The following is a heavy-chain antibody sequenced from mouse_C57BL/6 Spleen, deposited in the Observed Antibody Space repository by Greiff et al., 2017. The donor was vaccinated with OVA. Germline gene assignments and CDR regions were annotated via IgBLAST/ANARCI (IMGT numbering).Heavy chain of an antibody. J-gene: IGHJ2*01. CDR1: GYAFSSSW. CDR3: ARSRETAQAQYYFDY. Sequence: VQLQQSGPELVKPGASVKISCKASGYAFSSSWMNWVKQRPGKGLEWIGRIYPGDGDTNYNGKFTGKATLTADKSSSTAYMQLSSLTSEDSAVYFCARSRETAQAQYYFDYWGQGTTLTVSS. V-gene: IGHV1-82*01. D-gene: IGHD3-2*02. CDR2: IYPGDGDT.